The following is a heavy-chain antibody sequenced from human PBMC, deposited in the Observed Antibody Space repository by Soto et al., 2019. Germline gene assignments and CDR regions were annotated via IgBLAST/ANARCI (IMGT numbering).Heavy chain of an antibody. Sequence: EVQLVESGGGLVQPGRSLRLSCAASGFTFDDYAMHWVRQAPGKGLEWVSGINWNSNNIAYADSVKGRFTISSDNAKNSLHLQMNRLRVEDTALYYCAKGGVVVVTTAYFDSWGQGALVTVSS. CDR3: AKGGVVVVTTAYFDS. CDR1: GFTFDDYA. V-gene: IGHV3-9*01. CDR2: INWNSNNI. J-gene: IGHJ4*02. D-gene: IGHD2-21*02.